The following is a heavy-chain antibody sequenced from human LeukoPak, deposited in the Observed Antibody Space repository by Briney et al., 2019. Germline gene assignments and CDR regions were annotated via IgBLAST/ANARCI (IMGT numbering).Heavy chain of an antibody. J-gene: IGHJ6*03. Sequence: GGSLRLSCAASGFTVSSNYMTWVRQAPGKGLEWVSVIYSGGGTDYADSVKGRFTISRDNSKNTLYLQMNSLRADDTAVYYCARDFGGPPYYYYYMGVWGKGTTVTVSS. CDR3: ARDFGGPPYYYYYMGV. D-gene: IGHD4-23*01. V-gene: IGHV3-53*01. CDR1: GFTVSSNY. CDR2: IYSGGGT.